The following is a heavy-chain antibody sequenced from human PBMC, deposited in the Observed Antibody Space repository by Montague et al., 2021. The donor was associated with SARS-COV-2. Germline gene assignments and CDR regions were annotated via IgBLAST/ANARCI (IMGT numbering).Heavy chain of an antibody. V-gene: IGHV3-23*01. J-gene: IGHJ3*02. Sequence: SLRLSCAASGFTFSSYAMSWVRQAPGKGLEWVSAISGSGGSTYYADSVKGRFTISRDNSKNTLYLQMNSLRAEDTAVYYCARDLAPYYGSGSYYNPIDAFDIWGQGTMVTVSS. D-gene: IGHD3-10*01. CDR2: ISGSGGST. CDR3: ARDLAPYYGSGSYYNPIDAFDI. CDR1: GFTFSSYA.